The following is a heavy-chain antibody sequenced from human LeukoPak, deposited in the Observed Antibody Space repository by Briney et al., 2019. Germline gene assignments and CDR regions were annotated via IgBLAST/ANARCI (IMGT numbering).Heavy chain of an antibody. CDR1: GSMYNYY. J-gene: IGHJ4*02. D-gene: IGHD1-26*01. CDR2: IHYNGIT. CDR3: ARHISSGGTYAHFDY. Sequence: SETLSLTCTVSGSMYNYYWSWIRQPPGQGLEWIGYIHYNGITNYNPSLKTRVTVSLDTSKNQVSLNLNSVTAADTAVYYCARHISSGGTYAHFDYWGQGTLVTVSS. V-gene: IGHV4-59*08.